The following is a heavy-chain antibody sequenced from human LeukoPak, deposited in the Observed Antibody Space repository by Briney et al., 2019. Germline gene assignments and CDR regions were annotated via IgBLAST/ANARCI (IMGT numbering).Heavy chain of an antibody. V-gene: IGHV3-30*18. J-gene: IGHJ4*02. D-gene: IGHD3-22*01. CDR1: GFTFSSYG. Sequence: GRSLRLSCAAPGFTFSSYGMHWVRQAPGKGLEWVAVISYDGSNKYYADSVKGRFTISRDNSKNTLYLQMNSLRAEDTAVYYCAKVGSCGYQRDYWGQGTLVTVSS. CDR3: AKVGSCGYQRDY. CDR2: ISYDGSNK.